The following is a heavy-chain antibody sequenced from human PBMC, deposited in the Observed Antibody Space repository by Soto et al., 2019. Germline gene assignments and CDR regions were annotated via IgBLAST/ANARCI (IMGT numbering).Heavy chain of an antibody. CDR1: GYSFANYT. CDR3: ARGGGYYGSGAYYRGYFDH. J-gene: IGHJ4*02. D-gene: IGHD3-10*01. V-gene: IGHV1-3*01. Sequence: QVQLVQSGAEAKKPGASVTVSCKASGYSFANYTIHWVRQAPGQGLEWMGWLNPDTATTKFSPKFQGRVIITRDESANTAYMQRTSLTSEDTALYYCARGGGYYGSGAYYRGYFDHWGLGTLVAVSS. CDR2: LNPDTATT.